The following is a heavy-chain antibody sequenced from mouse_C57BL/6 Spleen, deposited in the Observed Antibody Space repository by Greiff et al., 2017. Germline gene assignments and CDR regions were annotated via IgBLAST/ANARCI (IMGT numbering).Heavy chain of an antibody. Sequence: VKLQQPGAELVKPGASVKLSCKASGYTFTSYWMHWVKQRPGQGLEWIGMIHPNSGSTNYNEKFKSKATLTVDKSSSTAYMQLSSLTSEDSAVYYCASIPHGNTVEDYWGQGTSVTVSS. D-gene: IGHD1-1*01. J-gene: IGHJ4*01. CDR2: IHPNSGST. CDR1: GYTFTSYW. V-gene: IGHV1-64*01. CDR3: ASIPHGNTVEDY.